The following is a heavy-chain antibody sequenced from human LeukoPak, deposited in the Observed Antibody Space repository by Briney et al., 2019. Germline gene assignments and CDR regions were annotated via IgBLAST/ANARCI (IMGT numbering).Heavy chain of an antibody. Sequence: GGSLRLSCAASGFTFSSYSMNWVRQAPGKGLEWVANIKQDGSEKYYVDSVKGRFTISRDNAKHSLFLEMNSLRAEDTAVYYCARVVGISSYGSGSFDLWGQGTLLTVSS. CDR3: ARVVGISSYGSGSFDL. CDR2: IKQDGSEK. J-gene: IGHJ4*02. CDR1: GFTFSSYS. V-gene: IGHV3-7*01. D-gene: IGHD3-10*01.